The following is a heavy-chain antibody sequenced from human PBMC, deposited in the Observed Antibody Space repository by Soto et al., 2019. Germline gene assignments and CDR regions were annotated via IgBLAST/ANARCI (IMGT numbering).Heavy chain of an antibody. J-gene: IGHJ4*02. CDR2: IWYDGSNK. CDR3: ARSLLRYFDWSPTSY. Sequence: QVQLVESGGGVVQPGRSLRLSCAASGFTFSSYGMHWVRQAPGKGLEWVAVIWYDGSNKYYADSVKGRFTISRDNSKNTLYLQMNSLRAKDTAVYYCARSLLRYFDWSPTSYWGQGTLVTVSS. D-gene: IGHD3-9*01. V-gene: IGHV3-33*01. CDR1: GFTFSSYG.